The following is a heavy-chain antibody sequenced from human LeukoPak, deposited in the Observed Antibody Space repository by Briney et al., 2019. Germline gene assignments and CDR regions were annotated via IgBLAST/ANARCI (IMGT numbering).Heavy chain of an antibody. CDR3: ARDRPGKYYFDS. D-gene: IGHD1-14*01. V-gene: IGHV3-48*02. CDR1: GFTFSADS. Sequence: GGSLRLSCVGSGFTFSADSMNWVRQAPDKGLEWISYISRSGSTTYYGDSVKGRSTISRDNAKNSVFLQLNSLRDEDTAVYFCARDRPGKYYFDSWGQGALAIVSS. CDR2: ISRSGSTT. J-gene: IGHJ4*02.